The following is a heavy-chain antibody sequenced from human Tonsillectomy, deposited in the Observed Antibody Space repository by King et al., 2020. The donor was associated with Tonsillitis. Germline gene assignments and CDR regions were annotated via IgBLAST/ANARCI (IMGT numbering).Heavy chain of an antibody. J-gene: IGHJ4*02. Sequence: VQLVESGGGVVQPGGSLRLSCAASGFTFSNHGMHWVRQAPGKGLEWVAFIRYDGSNKYYADSVKGRFTISRDNSKNTLYLQMNSLRAEDTAVYYCAKDYRPRYFDWPPALDYWGQGTLVTVSS. V-gene: IGHV3-30*02. D-gene: IGHD3-9*01. CDR3: AKDYRPRYFDWPPALDY. CDR1: GFTFSNHG. CDR2: IRYDGSNK.